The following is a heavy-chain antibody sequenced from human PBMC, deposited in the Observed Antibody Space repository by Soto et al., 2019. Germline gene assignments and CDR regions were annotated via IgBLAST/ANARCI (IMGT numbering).Heavy chain of an antibody. D-gene: IGHD5-18*01. CDR3: ARDRLLPQIQLWPSHYYYGMDV. CDR1: GYTFTSYY. V-gene: IGHV1-46*03. Sequence: GASVKVSCKASGYTFTSYYMHWVRQAPGQGLEWMGIINPSGGSTSYAQKFQGRVTMTRDTSTSTVYMELSSLRSEDTAVYYCARDRLLPQIQLWPSHYYYGMDVWGQGTTVTVSS. CDR2: INPSGGST. J-gene: IGHJ6*02.